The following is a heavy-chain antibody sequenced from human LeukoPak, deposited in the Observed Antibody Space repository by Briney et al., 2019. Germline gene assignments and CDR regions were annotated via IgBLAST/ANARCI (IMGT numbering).Heavy chain of an antibody. CDR3: ARRDTLPGGLDP. J-gene: IGHJ5*02. D-gene: IGHD1-26*01. Sequence: GGSLRLSCAASGLTSSSYWMHWVRQAPGKGLVWVSRINSTGSSSSYADSVKGRFTISRDNAKNTLYLQMNSLRAEDTAVYYCARRDTLPGGLDPWGQGTLVTVSS. CDR1: GLTSSSYW. V-gene: IGHV3-74*01. CDR2: INSTGSSS.